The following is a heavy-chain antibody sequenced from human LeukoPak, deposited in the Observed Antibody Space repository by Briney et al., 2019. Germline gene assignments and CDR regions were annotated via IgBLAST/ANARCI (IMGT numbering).Heavy chain of an antibody. CDR3: ASKLMYSSSWYGDY. D-gene: IGHD6-13*01. CDR2: ISYDGNNK. CDR1: GFTFSSYG. J-gene: IGHJ4*02. Sequence: GGSLRLSCAASGFTFSSYGMHWVRQAPGKGLEWVAVISYDGNNKYYADSVKGRFTISRDNSKNTLYLQMNSLRAEDTAVYYCASKLMYSSSWYGDYWGQGTLVTVSS. V-gene: IGHV3-30*03.